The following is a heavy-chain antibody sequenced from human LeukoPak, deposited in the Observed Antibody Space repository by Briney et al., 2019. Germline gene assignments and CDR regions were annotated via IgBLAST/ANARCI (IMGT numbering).Heavy chain of an antibody. CDR1: GGTFSSYA. CDR2: IIPIFGTA. V-gene: IGHV1-69*05. Sequence: SSVKVSCKASGGTFSSYAISWVRQAPGQGLEWMGGIIPIFGTANYAQKFQGRVTITTDESTSTAYMELSSLRSEDMAVYYCARGYCSSTSCYSPIGAFDIWGQGTMVTVSS. D-gene: IGHD2-2*02. J-gene: IGHJ3*02. CDR3: ARGYCSSTSCYSPIGAFDI.